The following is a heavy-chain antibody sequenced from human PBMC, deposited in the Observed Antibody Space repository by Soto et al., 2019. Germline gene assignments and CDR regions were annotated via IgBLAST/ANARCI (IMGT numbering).Heavy chain of an antibody. CDR1: RFTFTSYA. V-gene: IGHV3-23*01. D-gene: IGHD3-3*01. CDR3: AKATLRVVHPLVFDY. Sequence: PDGSLRLSCEPSRFTFTSYAMNFVFQALGYFLEWISVISGIGGATYFADSVKGRFVITRDNTKNTLYMQMNRLRAEDTAIYSCAKATLRVVHPLVFDYWGQGSLVTLCS. CDR2: ISGIGGAT. J-gene: IGHJ4*02.